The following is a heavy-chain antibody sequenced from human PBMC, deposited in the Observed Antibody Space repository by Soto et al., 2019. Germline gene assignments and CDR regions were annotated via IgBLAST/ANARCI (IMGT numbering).Heavy chain of an antibody. Sequence: EVQLLESGGGLVQPGGSLRLSCAASGFTFSTYAMSWVRQAPGKGLEWVSSTSGSGDSTCHAVSVKGRFTISRDNSKNPLSLQMNRLRADGTPLYYCAKYARPETATSWGGDLVYWGQGTLGTVSS. CDR1: GFTFSTYA. V-gene: IGHV3-23*01. D-gene: IGHD1-7*01. CDR3: AKYARPETATSWGGDLVY. J-gene: IGHJ4*02. CDR2: TSGSGDST.